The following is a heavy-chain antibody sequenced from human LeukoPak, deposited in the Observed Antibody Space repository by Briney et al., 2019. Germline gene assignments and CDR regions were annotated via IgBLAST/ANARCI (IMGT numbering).Heavy chain of an antibody. CDR2: IYSGGST. D-gene: IGHD1-26*01. J-gene: IGHJ4*02. CDR1: GFTFTSYS. CDR3: ASSRGRSYFDY. V-gene: IGHV3-53*01. Sequence: TGGSLRLSCAASGFTFTSYSMNWVRQAPGKGLEWVSVIYSGGSTYYADSVKGRFTISRDNSKNTLYLQMNSLRAEDTAVYYCASSRGRSYFDYWGQGTLVTVSS.